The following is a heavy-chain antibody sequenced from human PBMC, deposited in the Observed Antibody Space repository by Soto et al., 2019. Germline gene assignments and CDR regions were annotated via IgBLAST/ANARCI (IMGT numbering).Heavy chain of an antibody. CDR3: ARNYYGSGRLTADS. V-gene: IGHV1-18*01. Sequence: QVHLVQSAVEVKKPGASVKASCKTSGYTFTSYGISWVRQAPGQGLEWMGRITSYNANTNYAQKFQGRVTMTTDTSTSTAYLELTSLRSDDTAVYYCARNYYGSGRLTADSWGQGTLVTVSS. CDR1: GYTFTSYG. D-gene: IGHD3-10*01. J-gene: IGHJ4*02. CDR2: ITSYNANT.